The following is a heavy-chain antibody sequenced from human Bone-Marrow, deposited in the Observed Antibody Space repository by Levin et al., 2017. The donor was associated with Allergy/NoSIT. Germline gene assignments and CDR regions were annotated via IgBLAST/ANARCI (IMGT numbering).Heavy chain of an antibody. V-gene: IGHV4-34*01. CDR1: GVSLSDFH. J-gene: IGHJ4*02. Sequence: SSETLSLTCGVYGVSLSDFHWTWIRQSPGKGLEWIGETDHSGDTDYNPSLRGRVTISLDTSKRQLSLTLISVTAADTGVYFCAKEAGSFDFWSQGTRVIVS. D-gene: IGHD3-10*01. CDR2: TDHSGDT. CDR3: AKEAGSFDF.